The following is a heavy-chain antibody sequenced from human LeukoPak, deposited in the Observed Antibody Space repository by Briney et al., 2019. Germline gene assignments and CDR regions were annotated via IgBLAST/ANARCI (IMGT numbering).Heavy chain of an antibody. CDR3: ARDPRTGTRH. CDR2: ISTSSSTI. CDR1: GFTFSSYS. J-gene: IGHJ4*02. Sequence: GGPLRLSCAASGFTFSSYSMNWVRQAPGKGLEWVSYISTSSSTIYYADSVKGRFTISRDNAKNSLYLQMNSLRAEDTAVYYCARDPRTGTRHWGQGTLVTVSS. D-gene: IGHD7-27*01. V-gene: IGHV3-48*04.